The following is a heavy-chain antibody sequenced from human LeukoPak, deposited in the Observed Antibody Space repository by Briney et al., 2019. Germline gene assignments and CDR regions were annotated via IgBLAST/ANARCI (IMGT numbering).Heavy chain of an antibody. CDR1: GYTFTSYG. CDR3: ARDVVGASLLDY. J-gene: IGHJ4*02. V-gene: IGHV1-18*01. CDR2: ISAYNGNT. Sequence: ASVKVSCKASGYTFTSYGISWVRQAPGQGLEWMGWISAYNGNTNYAQKLQGRVTMTTDTSTSTAYMELRSLRSDVTAVYYCARDVVGASLLDYWGQRTLVTVSS. D-gene: IGHD1-26*01.